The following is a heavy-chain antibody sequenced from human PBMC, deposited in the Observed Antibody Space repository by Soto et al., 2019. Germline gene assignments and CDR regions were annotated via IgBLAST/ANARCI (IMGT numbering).Heavy chain of an antibody. CDR1: GGSISSYY. Sequence: SETLSLTCTVSGGSISSYYWSWIRQPPGKGLEWIGYIYYSGSTNYNPSLKSRVTISVDTSKNQFSLKLSSVTAADTAVYYCARRLQLDYYYYYGMDVWGQGTTVTVSS. J-gene: IGHJ6*02. CDR3: ARRLQLDYYYYYGMDV. CDR2: IYYSGST. D-gene: IGHD5-12*01. V-gene: IGHV4-59*01.